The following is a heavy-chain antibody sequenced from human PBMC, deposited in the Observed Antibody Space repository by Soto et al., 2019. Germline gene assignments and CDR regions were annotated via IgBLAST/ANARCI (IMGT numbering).Heavy chain of an antibody. D-gene: IGHD5-12*01. CDR1: GGSVSSGSYF. CDR3: AREGRVATFDY. Sequence: QVQLQESGPGLVKPSETLSLTCNVSGGSVSSGSYFWSWIRQPPGKGLEWIGYIYNSGNTKYNPPLNSRVTISAATSKNHFSLNLSSVTAADTAVYYCAREGRVATFDYWGQGSLVTVSS. V-gene: IGHV4-61*01. CDR2: IYNSGNT. J-gene: IGHJ4*02.